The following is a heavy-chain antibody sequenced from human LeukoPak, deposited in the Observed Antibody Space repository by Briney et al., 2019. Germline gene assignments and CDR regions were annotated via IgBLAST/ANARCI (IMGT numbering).Heavy chain of an antibody. Sequence: EASVKVSCKASGGTFSSYAISWVRQAPGQGLEWMGWMNPNSGNTGYAQKFQGRVTITRNTSISTAYMELSSLKSEDTAVYYCARGPSPWGDWGQGTLVIVSS. CDR3: ARGPSPWGD. J-gene: IGHJ4*02. V-gene: IGHV1-8*03. CDR2: MNPNSGNT. D-gene: IGHD3-16*01. CDR1: GGTFSSYA.